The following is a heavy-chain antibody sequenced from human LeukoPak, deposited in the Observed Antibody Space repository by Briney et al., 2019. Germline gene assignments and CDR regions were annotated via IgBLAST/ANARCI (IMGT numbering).Heavy chain of an antibody. CDR3: ARGKNDFWSGYYYDAFDI. CDR1: GGTFSSYA. Sequence: SVKVSCKASGGTFSSYAISWVRQAPGQGLGWMGGIIPIFGTANYAQKFQGRVTITADESTSTAYMELSSLRSEDTAVYYCARGKNDFWSGYYYDAFDIWGQGTMVTVSS. D-gene: IGHD3-3*01. J-gene: IGHJ3*02. V-gene: IGHV1-69*13. CDR2: IIPIFGTA.